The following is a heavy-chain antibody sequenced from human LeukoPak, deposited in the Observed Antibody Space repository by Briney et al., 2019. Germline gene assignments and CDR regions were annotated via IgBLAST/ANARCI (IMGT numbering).Heavy chain of an antibody. D-gene: IGHD3-10*01. CDR2: INHSGST. V-gene: IGHV4-34*01. J-gene: IGHJ5*02. Sequence: SETLSLTCAVYGGSFSGYYWSWIRQPPGKGLEWIGEINHSGSTNYNPSLKSRVTISVDTSKNQFSLKLSSVTAADTAVYYCAREVLTWFDPWGQGTLVTVSS. CDR1: GGSFSGYY. CDR3: AREVLTWFDP.